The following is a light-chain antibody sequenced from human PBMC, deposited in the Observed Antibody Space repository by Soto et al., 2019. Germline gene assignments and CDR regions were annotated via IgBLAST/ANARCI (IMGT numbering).Light chain of an antibody. J-gene: IGLJ2*01. Sequence: QPVLTQPASVSGSPGQSITISCTGSSSDVGGYNYVSWYQQHPDKAPKVIIYEVSNRPSGVSNRFSGSKSGNTASLTISGLQAEDEADYYCSSYTSSITYVVFGGGTKLTGL. V-gene: IGLV2-14*01. CDR2: EVS. CDR3: SSYTSSITYVV. CDR1: SSDVGGYNY.